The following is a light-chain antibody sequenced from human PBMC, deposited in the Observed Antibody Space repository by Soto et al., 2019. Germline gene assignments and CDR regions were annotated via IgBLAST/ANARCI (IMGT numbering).Light chain of an antibody. CDR2: KAS. V-gene: IGKV1-5*03. Sequence: DIQMTQSPSTLSASVGDRVTITCRASQSISSWLAWYQQKPGKAPNLLIYKASSLEGGVPSRFSGSGSGTEFTLTISSLQPDDFATYYCQQYKSYPWTFGQGTKVEIK. CDR1: QSISSW. J-gene: IGKJ1*01. CDR3: QQYKSYPWT.